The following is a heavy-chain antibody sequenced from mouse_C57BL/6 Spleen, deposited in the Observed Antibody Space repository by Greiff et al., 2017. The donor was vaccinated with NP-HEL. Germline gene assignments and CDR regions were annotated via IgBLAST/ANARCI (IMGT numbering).Heavy chain of an antibody. J-gene: IGHJ3*01. Sequence: VQLQQSGPELVKPGASVKISCKASGYAFSSSWMHWVKQRPGKGLEWIGRIYPGDGDTNYNGKFKGKSTLTADKSSSTSYMQLSSLTSEDFAVYFCAREGSNYEGFAYWGQGTLVTVSA. V-gene: IGHV1-82*01. D-gene: IGHD2-5*01. CDR1: GYAFSSSW. CDR3: AREGSNYEGFAY. CDR2: IYPGDGDT.